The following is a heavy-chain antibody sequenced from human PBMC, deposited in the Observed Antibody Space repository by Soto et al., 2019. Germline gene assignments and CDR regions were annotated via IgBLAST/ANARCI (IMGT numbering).Heavy chain of an antibody. CDR2: IRAYNGDT. CDR1: GYTFTAYD. V-gene: IGHV1-18*01. Sequence: ASVKVSCKASGYTFTAYDIYWVRQAPGQGLEWMGWIRAYNGDTNYAQKFQTRVTMTTDKSTDTAYMDLRSLTSDDTAIYYCARAGAAPYYYYGLDVWGQGTTVTVSS. CDR3: ARAGAAPYYYYGLDV. J-gene: IGHJ6*02. D-gene: IGHD3-10*01.